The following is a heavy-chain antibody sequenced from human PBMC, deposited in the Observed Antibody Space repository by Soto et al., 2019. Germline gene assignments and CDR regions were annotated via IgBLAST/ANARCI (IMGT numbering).Heavy chain of an antibody. CDR3: ARGSDVVTDKWGFDL. CDR1: GFTFSSYA. Sequence: QVQLVESGGGVVQPGRSLRLSCAASGFTFSSYAMHWVRKAPGTGLEWVAVISYDGSNKYYADSVKGRFTISRDTSKNTLYLQMNSLRAEDTAVYYCARGSDVVTDKWGFDLWGSCPLVTVSS. D-gene: IGHD2-21*02. CDR2: ISYDGSNK. V-gene: IGHV3-30-3*01. J-gene: IGHJ2*01.